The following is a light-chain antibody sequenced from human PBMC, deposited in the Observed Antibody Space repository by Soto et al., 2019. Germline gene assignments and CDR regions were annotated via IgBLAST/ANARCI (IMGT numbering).Light chain of an antibody. CDR1: NIGSKS. V-gene: IGLV3-21*02. Sequence: SYELTQPPSVSVAPGQTARITCGGNNIGSKSVHWYQQKPGQAPVLVVYDDSDRPSGIPERFSGSNSGNTATLTISRDEAGDEADYYCQVWDSSSDHPGVFGTGTKLTVL. J-gene: IGLJ1*01. CDR2: DDS. CDR3: QVWDSSSDHPGV.